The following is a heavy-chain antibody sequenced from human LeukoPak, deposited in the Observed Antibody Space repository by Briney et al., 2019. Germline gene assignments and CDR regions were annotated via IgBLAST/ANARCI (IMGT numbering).Heavy chain of an antibody. V-gene: IGHV4-39*07. CDR3: ARGRVPDY. Sequence: SETLSLTCTVSGGSISSSSYYWGWIRQPPGKGLEWIGSIYYSGSTYYNPSLKSRVTISVDTSKNQFSLKLSSVTAADTAVYYCARGRVPDYWGQGTLVTVSS. CDR1: GGSISSSSYY. J-gene: IGHJ4*02. CDR2: IYYSGST.